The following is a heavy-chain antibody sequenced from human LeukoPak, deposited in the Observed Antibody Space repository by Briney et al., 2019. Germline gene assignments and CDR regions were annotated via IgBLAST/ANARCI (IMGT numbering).Heavy chain of an antibody. CDR3: ARETYDSSGYYYGFAFDI. CDR2: IYYSGST. V-gene: IGHV4-39*07. J-gene: IGHJ3*02. D-gene: IGHD3-22*01. CDR1: GGSISSSSYY. Sequence: KSSETLSLTCTVSGGSISSSSYYWGWIRQPPGKGLEWIGSIYYSGSTYYNPSLKSRVTISVDTSKNQFSLKLSSVTAADTAVYYCARETYDSSGYYYGFAFDIWGQGTMVTVSS.